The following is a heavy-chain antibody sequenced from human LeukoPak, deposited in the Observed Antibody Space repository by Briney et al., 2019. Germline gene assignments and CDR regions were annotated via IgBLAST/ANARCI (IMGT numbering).Heavy chain of an antibody. Sequence: GGSLRLSCVASGFTLSNYWMNWVRQAPGKGREGVANIKEDGSEKYYLDSVKGRFTISRDNAKNSLYLQMRSLRDEDTAVYYCARGRRDTQYQVFDYWGQGTLVTVSS. J-gene: IGHJ4*02. CDR3: ARGRRDTQYQVFDY. D-gene: IGHD2-2*01. CDR1: GFTLSNYW. CDR2: IKEDGSEK. V-gene: IGHV3-7*01.